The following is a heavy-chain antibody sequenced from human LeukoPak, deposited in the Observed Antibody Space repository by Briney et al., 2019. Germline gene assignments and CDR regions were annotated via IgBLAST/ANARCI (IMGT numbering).Heavy chain of an antibody. D-gene: IGHD2-15*01. Sequence: GGSLRLSCAASGFTFSSYSMNWVRQAPGKGLEWVSSISSSSSYIYYADSVKGRFTISRDNAKNSLYLQMNSLRAEDTAVYYCARDRYCSGGSRYANLIDYWGQGTLVTVSS. CDR1: GFTFSSYS. CDR2: ISSSSSYI. V-gene: IGHV3-21*01. CDR3: ARDRYCSGGSRYANLIDY. J-gene: IGHJ4*02.